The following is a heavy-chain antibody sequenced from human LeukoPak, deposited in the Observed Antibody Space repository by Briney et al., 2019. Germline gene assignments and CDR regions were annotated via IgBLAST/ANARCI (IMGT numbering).Heavy chain of an antibody. J-gene: IGHJ3*02. CDR3: ARVSLEEVVGAFDI. D-gene: IGHD2-15*01. CDR1: GFTFSNAW. Sequence: QAGGSLRLSCAASGFTFSNAWMSWVRQAPGKGLEWVANIKRDGSEKYYVDSVKGRFTISRDNAKNSLYLQMNSLRAEDTAVYYCARVSLEEVVGAFDIWGQGTMVTVSS. CDR2: IKRDGSEK. V-gene: IGHV3-7*03.